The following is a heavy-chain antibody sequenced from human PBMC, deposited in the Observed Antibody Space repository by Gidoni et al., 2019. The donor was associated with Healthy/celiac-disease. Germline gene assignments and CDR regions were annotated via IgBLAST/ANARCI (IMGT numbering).Heavy chain of an antibody. V-gene: IGHV3-48*02. CDR1: GFTFRSYS. D-gene: IGHD3-10*01. CDR3: AREGGIYGSVFY. J-gene: IGHJ4*02. Sequence: EVQLVESGGGLVQPVGSLSLSCADPGFTFRSYSMNWVRQAPGKGLEWVSYISSSSSTIYYADSVKGRFTISRDNAKNSLYLQMNSLRDEDTAVYYCAREGGIYGSVFYWGQGTLVTVSS. CDR2: ISSSSSTI.